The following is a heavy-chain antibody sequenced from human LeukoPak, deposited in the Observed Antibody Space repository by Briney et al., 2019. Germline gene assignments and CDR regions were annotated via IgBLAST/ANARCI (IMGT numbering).Heavy chain of an antibody. D-gene: IGHD6-19*01. V-gene: IGHV3-7*01. CDR2: IKQDGSEK. Sequence: GGSLRLSCAASGFTFSRYWMTWVRQAPGKGLEWVANIKQDGSEKYYVDSVKGRFTISRDNAKNSLYLQMNSLRAEDTAVYYCARGLQENLAWLQAFSAFDIWGQGTMVTVSS. CDR3: ARGLQENLAWLQAFSAFDI. CDR1: GFTFSRYW. J-gene: IGHJ3*02.